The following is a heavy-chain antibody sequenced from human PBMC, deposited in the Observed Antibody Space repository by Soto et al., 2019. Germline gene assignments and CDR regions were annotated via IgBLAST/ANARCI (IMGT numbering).Heavy chain of an antibody. J-gene: IGHJ6*03. V-gene: IGHV1-18*01. CDR3: AWDMDV. Sequence: KGHQAPVQVSCKASGATFSSYAFSWVRQAPGQGLEWLEWISAYNGNTNYAQKLQGRVTMTTDTSTSTAYMELRSLRSDDTAVYYCAWDMDVWGKGTTVTVSS. CDR1: GATFSSYA. CDR2: ISAYNGNT.